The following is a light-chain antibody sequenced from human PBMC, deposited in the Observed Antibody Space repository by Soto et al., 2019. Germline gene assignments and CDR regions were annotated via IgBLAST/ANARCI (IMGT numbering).Light chain of an antibody. J-gene: IGLJ2*01. CDR3: CSYAGSTTFRVL. CDR1: SSDVGNYNL. Sequence: QSALTQPASVSGSPGQSITISCTGTSSDVGNYNLVSWYQQHPGKAPKLMIYEGSKRPSGVSNRFSGSKSGNTASLTISGLQAEDEDDYYCCSYAGSTTFRVLFGGGTKVTVL. CDR2: EGS. V-gene: IGLV2-23*03.